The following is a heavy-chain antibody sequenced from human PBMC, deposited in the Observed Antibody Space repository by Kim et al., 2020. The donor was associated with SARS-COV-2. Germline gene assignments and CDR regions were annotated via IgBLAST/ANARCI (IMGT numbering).Heavy chain of an antibody. V-gene: IGHV4-31*02. J-gene: IGHJ4*02. CDR3: AREFGDPYYFDY. Sequence: NPTRKSRVTISVDTSKNQFSLKLSSVTAADTAVYYCAREFGDPYYFDYWGQGTLVTVSS. D-gene: IGHD4-17*01.